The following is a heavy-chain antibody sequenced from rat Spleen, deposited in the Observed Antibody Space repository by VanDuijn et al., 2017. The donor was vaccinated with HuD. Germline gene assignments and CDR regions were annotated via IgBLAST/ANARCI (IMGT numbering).Heavy chain of an antibody. CDR2: ISPGGGYT. CDR3: ATDQGGGAPFEH. V-gene: IGHV5-25*01. CDR1: GFTFDDHF. J-gene: IGHJ2*01. Sequence: EVQLVESNGGLVQPGRSLKLSCAASGFTFDDHFMAWVRQAPTKGLEWVASISPGGGYTYYRDSVKGRFTISRDNAKSVLYLQMDSLRSEDTATYYCATDQGGGAPFEHWGRGVMVTVSS. D-gene: IGHD3-1*01.